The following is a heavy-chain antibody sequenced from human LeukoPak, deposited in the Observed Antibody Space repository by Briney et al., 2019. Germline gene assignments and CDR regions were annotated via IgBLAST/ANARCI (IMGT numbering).Heavy chain of an antibody. Sequence: GESLKISCKGSGYRFTSFWIGWVRQVPGKGLEWMGIIYPDDSDTRYSPSFQGQVTISVDKSISTAYLQWSSLRASDTAMYYCARGGYYGSGRGWFDPWGQGTLVTVSS. CDR2: IYPDDSDT. J-gene: IGHJ5*02. CDR3: ARGGYYGSGRGWFDP. V-gene: IGHV5-51*01. D-gene: IGHD3-10*01. CDR1: GYRFTSFW.